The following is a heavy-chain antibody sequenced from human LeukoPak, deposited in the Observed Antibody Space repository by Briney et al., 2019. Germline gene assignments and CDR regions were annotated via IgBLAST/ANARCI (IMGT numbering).Heavy chain of an antibody. J-gene: IGHJ4*02. D-gene: IGHD6-13*01. CDR3: AGSRSYSSSWYCFDY. CDR2: THYSGIT. CDR1: GGSISSGDYY. V-gene: IGHV4-30-4*08. Sequence: SQTLSLTCTVSGGSISSGDYYWSWIRQPPGKGLEWIGHTHYSGITYYSPSLKSRLTISVDTSKNQFSLKVSCVRASDSAVYCCAGSRSYSSSWYCFDYWGQGTLVTVSS.